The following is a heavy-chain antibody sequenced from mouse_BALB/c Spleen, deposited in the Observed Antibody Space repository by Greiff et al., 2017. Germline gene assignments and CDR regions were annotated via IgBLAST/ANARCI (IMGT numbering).Heavy chain of an antibody. CDR2: ISYDGSN. CDR1: GYSITSGYY. J-gene: IGHJ3*01. Sequence: ELGPGLVKPSQSLSLTCSVTGYSITSGYYWNWIRQFPGNKLEWMGYISYDGSNNYNPSLKNRISITRDTSKNQFFLKLNSVTTEDTATYYCAREGYYGPAWFAYWGQGTLVTVSA. CDR3: AREGYYGPAWFAY. V-gene: IGHV3-6*02. D-gene: IGHD1-2*01.